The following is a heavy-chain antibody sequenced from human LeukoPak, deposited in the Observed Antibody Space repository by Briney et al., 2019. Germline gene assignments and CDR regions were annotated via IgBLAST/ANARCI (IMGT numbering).Heavy chain of an antibody. J-gene: IGHJ4*02. CDR1: GYTFTGYY. Sequence: GASVKVSCKASGYTFTGYYMHWVRQAPGQGLEWVGWINPNNGGTKYAQKFQDRVSMTRDTSISTAYMELSRLRFDDTAVYYCARVDWDLVGGGFDYWGQGTLVTVSS. D-gene: IGHD3/OR15-3a*01. V-gene: IGHV1-2*02. CDR3: ARVDWDLVGGGFDY. CDR2: INPNNGGT.